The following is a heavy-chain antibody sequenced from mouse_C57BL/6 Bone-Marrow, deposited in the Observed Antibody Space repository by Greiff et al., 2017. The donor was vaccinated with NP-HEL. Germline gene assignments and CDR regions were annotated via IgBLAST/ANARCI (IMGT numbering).Heavy chain of an antibody. J-gene: IGHJ2*01. CDR1: GFNIKDDY. CDR2: IDPENGDT. Sequence: EVKVVESGAELVRPGASVKLSCTASGFNIKDDYMHWVKQRPEQGLEWIGWIDPENGDTEYASKFQGKATITADTSSNTAYLQLSSLTSEDTAVYYCTPTYDYAFDYWGQGTTLTVSS. CDR3: TPTYDYAFDY. D-gene: IGHD2-4*01. V-gene: IGHV14-4*01.